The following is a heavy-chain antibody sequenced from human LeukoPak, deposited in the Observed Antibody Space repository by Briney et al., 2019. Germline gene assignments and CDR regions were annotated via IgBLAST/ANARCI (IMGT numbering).Heavy chain of an antibody. V-gene: IGHV4-30-2*01. J-gene: IGHJ6*02. CDR3: ARDPSPYYDGYGMDV. CDR2: IYHSEST. CDR1: GGSISSGGYY. Sequence: PSETLSLTCTVSGGSISSGGYYWSWIRQPPGKGLEWIGYIYHSESTYYNPSLESRVTISVDRSKNQFSLKLSSVTAADTAVYYCARDPSPYYDGYGMDVWGQGTTVTVSS. D-gene: IGHD3-3*01.